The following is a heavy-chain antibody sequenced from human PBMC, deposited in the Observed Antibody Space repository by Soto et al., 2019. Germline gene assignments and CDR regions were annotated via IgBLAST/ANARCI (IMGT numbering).Heavy chain of an antibody. J-gene: IGHJ4*02. Sequence: GASVKVSCKASGGTFSSYTISWVRQAPGQGLEWMGRIIPILGIANYAQKFQGRVTITADKSTSTAYMELSSLRSEDTAVYYCARSYCSGGSCHGRVYFDEWGQGTLVTVSS. D-gene: IGHD2-15*01. CDR3: ARSYCSGGSCHGRVYFDE. V-gene: IGHV1-69*02. CDR2: IIPILGIA. CDR1: GGTFSSYT.